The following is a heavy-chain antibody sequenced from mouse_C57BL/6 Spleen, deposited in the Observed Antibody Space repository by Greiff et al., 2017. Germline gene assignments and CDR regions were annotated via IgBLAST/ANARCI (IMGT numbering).Heavy chain of an antibody. D-gene: IGHD2-5*01. CDR2: INPSSGYT. CDR3: ARKGIYSNYVGFAG. Sequence: QVQLQQSGAELAKPGASVKLSCKASGYTFTSYWMHWVKQRPGQGLEWIGYINPSSGYTKYNQKFKDKATLPADKSSSTAYMQRSSLTYEDSAVYYCARKGIYSNYVGFAGWGQGTLVTVSA. V-gene: IGHV1-7*01. CDR1: GYTFTSYW. J-gene: IGHJ3*01.